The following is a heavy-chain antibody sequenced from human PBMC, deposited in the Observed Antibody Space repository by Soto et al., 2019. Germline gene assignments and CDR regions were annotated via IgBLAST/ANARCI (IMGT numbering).Heavy chain of an antibody. J-gene: IGHJ4*02. CDR2: TYYRSKWYN. Sequence: QTLSLTCAIFGDSVSSNSAAWNWISQSPSRGLEWLGRTYYRSKWYNDYAVSVKSRITINPDTSKNQFSLQLNSVTPEDTAVYYCARSRGGITMIVVDREFDYWGQGTLVTVSS. V-gene: IGHV6-1*01. CDR3: ARSRGGITMIVVDREFDY. CDR1: GDSVSSNSAA. D-gene: IGHD3-22*01.